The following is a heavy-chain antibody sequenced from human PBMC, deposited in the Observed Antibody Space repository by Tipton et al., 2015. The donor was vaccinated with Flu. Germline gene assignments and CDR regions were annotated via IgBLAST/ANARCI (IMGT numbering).Heavy chain of an antibody. CDR3: ARALTNWNATYGLDV. J-gene: IGHJ6*02. CDR2: INPTGGTT. V-gene: IGHV1-46*01. D-gene: IGHD1-20*01. Sequence: QLVQSGAEVKKPGASVKVSCKASGYTFGSFYVHWVRQAPGQGLEWMGVINPTGGTTVYAQRFQGRVIMTRATSTTTLYMEPTSLISDDTAVYYCARALTNWNATYGLDVWGRGTALTVS. CDR1: GYTFGSFY.